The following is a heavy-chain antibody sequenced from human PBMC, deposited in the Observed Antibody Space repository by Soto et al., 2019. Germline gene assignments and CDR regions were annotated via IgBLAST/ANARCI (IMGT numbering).Heavy chain of an antibody. Sequence: QVQLVQSGAEVKKPGAPVKVSCKASGYTFTTYGITWVRQAPGQGLEWMGWISAYNGNTNYAQKLQGRVTMTTDTSTSTAYMELRSLRSDDTAVYYCARDRIVVVVAAPDAFDIWGQGTMVTVSS. D-gene: IGHD2-15*01. V-gene: IGHV1-18*01. J-gene: IGHJ3*02. CDR1: GYTFTTYG. CDR3: ARDRIVVVVAAPDAFDI. CDR2: ISAYNGNT.